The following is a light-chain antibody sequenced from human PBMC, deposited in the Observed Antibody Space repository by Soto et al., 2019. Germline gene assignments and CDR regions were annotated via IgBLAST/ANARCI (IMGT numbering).Light chain of an antibody. Sequence: EIVMTQSPATLSVSPGERATLSCRASQSVSSNLAWYQQKPGQAPRLLIYGASTRAPGIPARFSGSGSGTDFTLTISSLQSEDYAVYYCQQYSSWPLTFGQGTKVEIK. J-gene: IGKJ1*01. CDR2: GAS. CDR3: QQYSSWPLT. CDR1: QSVSSN. V-gene: IGKV3-15*01.